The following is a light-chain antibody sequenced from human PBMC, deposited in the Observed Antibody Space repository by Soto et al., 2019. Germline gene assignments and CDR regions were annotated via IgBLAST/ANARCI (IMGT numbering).Light chain of an antibody. J-gene: IGKJ4*01. CDR3: QQVDSSLT. V-gene: IGKV3-20*01. Sequence: IVLTQSPGTLSLSPGERATLSCRASQRVLASYLAWYQQKPGQAPRLLLYGASNKATGIPDRFSGTGSGTDFTLSISILEPEDCAMYFCQQVDSSLTFGGGTKGDI. CDR1: QRVLASY. CDR2: GAS.